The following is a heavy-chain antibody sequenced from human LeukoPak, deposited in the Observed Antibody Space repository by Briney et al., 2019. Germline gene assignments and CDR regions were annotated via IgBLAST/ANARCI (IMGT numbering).Heavy chain of an antibody. CDR1: GGSISSGGYY. D-gene: IGHD2-15*01. V-gene: IGHV4-31*03. CDR3: ARCVAATHWFDP. Sequence: PSQTLSLTCTVSGGSISSGGYYWSWIRQHPGKGLEWIGYIYYSGSTYYNPSLKSRVTISVDTSKNQFSLKLSSVTVADTAVYYCARCVAATHWFDPWGQGTLVTVSS. CDR2: IYYSGST. J-gene: IGHJ5*02.